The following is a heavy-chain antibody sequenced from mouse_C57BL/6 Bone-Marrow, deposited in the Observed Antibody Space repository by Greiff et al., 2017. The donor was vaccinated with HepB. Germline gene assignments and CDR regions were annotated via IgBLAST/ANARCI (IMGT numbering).Heavy chain of an antibody. D-gene: IGHD3-3*01. V-gene: IGHV1-81*01. CDR3: ARGGRFAY. J-gene: IGHJ3*01. Sequence: VKLQESGAELARPGASVKLSCKASGYTFTSYGISWVKQRTGQGLEWIGEIYPRSGNTYYNEKFKGKATLTADKSASTAYMELRSLTSEDSAVSFCARGGRFAYWGQGTLVTVSA. CDR2: IYPRSGNT. CDR1: GYTFTSYG.